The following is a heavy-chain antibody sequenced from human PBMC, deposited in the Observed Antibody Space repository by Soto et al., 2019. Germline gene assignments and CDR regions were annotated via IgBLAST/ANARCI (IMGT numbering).Heavy chain of an antibody. CDR1: GFTFSYG. D-gene: IGHD2-15*01. J-gene: IGHJ4*02. CDR2: ISYDSSNK. CDR3: AKLVIGYCSGNTCDDY. V-gene: IGHV3-30*18. Sequence: VQLLESGGGLIQPGGSLRLSCAASGFTFSYGIHWLRQAPGKGLECVAYISYDSSNKFYGDSVKGRFTISRDNSKNTQFLKMTRLRAEDTAVYYCAKLVIGYCSGNTCDDYWGQGTLVAFSS.